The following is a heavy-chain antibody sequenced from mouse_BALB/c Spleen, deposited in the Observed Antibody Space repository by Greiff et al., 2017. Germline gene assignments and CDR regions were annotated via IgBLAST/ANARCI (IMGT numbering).Heavy chain of an antibody. CDR1: GFTFSDYY. J-gene: IGHJ4*01. D-gene: IGHD1-3*01. CDR2: ISDGGGYT. Sequence: VQLKESGGGLVKPGGSLKLSCAASGFTFSDYYMYWVRQTPEKRLEWVATISDGGGYTYYPDSVKGRFTISRDKAKNNLYLQKCKLKTEDTAMYYCVRERDNNTMDYWGQGTALTVSS. V-gene: IGHV5-4*02. CDR3: VRERDNNTMDY.